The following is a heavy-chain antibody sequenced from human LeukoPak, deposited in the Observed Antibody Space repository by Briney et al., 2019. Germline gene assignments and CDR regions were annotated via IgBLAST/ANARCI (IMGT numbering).Heavy chain of an antibody. J-gene: IGHJ4*02. CDR3: ARDFSGSHQHLDY. Sequence: SVKVSCKASGGTFSSYAISWVRRAPGQGLEWMGGIIPIFGTANYAQKFQGRVTITADESTSTAYMELSSLRSEDTAVYYCARDFSGSHQHLDYWGQGTLVTVSS. V-gene: IGHV1-69*13. CDR2: IIPIFGTA. CDR1: GGTFSSYA. D-gene: IGHD1-26*01.